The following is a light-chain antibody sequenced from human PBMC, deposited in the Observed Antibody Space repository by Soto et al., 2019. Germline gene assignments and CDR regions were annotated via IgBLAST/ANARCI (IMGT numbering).Light chain of an antibody. CDR2: GTS. Sequence: EIVLTQSPGTLSLSPGESATLSCRASQSVSSNSLAWYRRNPGQPPSLLIYGTSTRATDIPRRFSGSGSGTDFTLTNTRLEPEDFAGYFCQQYGDSPPTFGQGTKVEVK. CDR1: QSVSSNS. CDR3: QQYGDSPPT. V-gene: IGKV3-20*01. J-gene: IGKJ1*01.